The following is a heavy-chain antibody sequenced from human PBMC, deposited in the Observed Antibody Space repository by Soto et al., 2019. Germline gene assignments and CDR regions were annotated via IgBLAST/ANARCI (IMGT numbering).Heavy chain of an antibody. V-gene: IGHV3-23*01. CDR1: GFTFTHYA. CDR2: ISASGGST. Sequence: EVQLLESGGGLVQPGGSLRLSCAASGFTFTHYAMSWVRQTPGKGLEWVSTISASGGSTYHADSVKGRFTSSRDNSKNTLSMPMNSLRDEDTAAFYCAKYMRGSGSYYMSGMDVWGQGTTVTVS. CDR3: AKYMRGSGSYYMSGMDV. D-gene: IGHD3-10*01. J-gene: IGHJ6*02.